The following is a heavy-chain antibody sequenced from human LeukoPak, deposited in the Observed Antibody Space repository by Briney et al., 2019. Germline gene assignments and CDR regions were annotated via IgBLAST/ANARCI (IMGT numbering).Heavy chain of an antibody. Sequence: GGSLRLSCAASGFTFSTYNMNWVRQAPGKGLEWVSYISSSGSTIYYADSVKGRFTISRDNAKNSLYLQMNSLRAEDTAVYYCARDSMVRGVIKGWGQGTLVTVSS. CDR1: GFTFSTYN. J-gene: IGHJ4*02. V-gene: IGHV3-48*04. CDR3: ARDSMVRGVIKG. CDR2: ISSSGSTI. D-gene: IGHD3-10*01.